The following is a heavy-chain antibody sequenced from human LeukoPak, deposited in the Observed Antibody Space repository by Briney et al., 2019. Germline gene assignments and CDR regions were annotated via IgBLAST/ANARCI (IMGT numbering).Heavy chain of an antibody. CDR3: ARDDWRRLDY. V-gene: IGHV3-7*03. D-gene: IGHD2-21*01. Sequence: GGSLRLSCAASGFTFSDHWMHWVRQAPGKGLEWEAIMNHDGNEKAYVDSVKGRFTISRDNAKNSLYLQMISLRAEDTAVYYCARDDWRRLDYWGQGTQVTVSS. CDR1: GFTFSDHW. J-gene: IGHJ4*02. CDR2: MNHDGNEK.